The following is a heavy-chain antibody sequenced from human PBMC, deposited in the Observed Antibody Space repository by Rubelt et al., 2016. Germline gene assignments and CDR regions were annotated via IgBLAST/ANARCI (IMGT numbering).Heavy chain of an antibody. CDR2: INTKRGGT. Sequence: QVQLVQSGAEVKKPGASVRVSCKASGYTFTGYFLHWVRQAPGQGLEWMGWINTKRGGTNYARNFKGRVSMTRDKAISTAFMGPSSLGYDDTAVYFCASGKLGDFDYWGQGTLVTVSS. CDR3: ASGKLGDFDY. J-gene: IGHJ4*02. CDR1: GYTFTGYF. V-gene: IGHV1-2*02. D-gene: IGHD3-16*01.